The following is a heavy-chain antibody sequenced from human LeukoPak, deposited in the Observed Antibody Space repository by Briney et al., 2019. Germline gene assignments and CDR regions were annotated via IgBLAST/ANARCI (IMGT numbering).Heavy chain of an antibody. D-gene: IGHD3-10*01. CDR1: GFTFSSYT. V-gene: IGHV3-48*01. J-gene: IGHJ6*03. CDR2: ISGSSSTI. CDR3: AREGYYGSGLYYYYYMDV. Sequence: GGSLRLSCAASGFTFSSYTMNWVRQAPGKGPEWVSYISGSSSTIYYADSVKGRFTISRDNAKNSLYLQMNSLRAEDTAVYYCAREGYYGSGLYYYYYMDVWGKGTTVTVSS.